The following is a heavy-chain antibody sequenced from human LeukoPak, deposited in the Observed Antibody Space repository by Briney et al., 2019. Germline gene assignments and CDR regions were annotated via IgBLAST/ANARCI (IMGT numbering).Heavy chain of an antibody. V-gene: IGHV4-59*01. D-gene: IGHD5-12*01. Sequence: PSETLSLTCTVSGGSISSYYWSWIRQPPGKGLEWIGYIYYSGSTNYNPSLKSRVTISVDTSKSQFSLKLSSVTAADTAVYYCARLRGYSGYDVFDYWGQGTLVTVSS. J-gene: IGHJ4*02. CDR1: GGSISSYY. CDR2: IYYSGST. CDR3: ARLRGYSGYDVFDY.